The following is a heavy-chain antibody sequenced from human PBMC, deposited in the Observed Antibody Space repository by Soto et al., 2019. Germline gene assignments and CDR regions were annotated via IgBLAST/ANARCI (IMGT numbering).Heavy chain of an antibody. J-gene: IGHJ3*02. CDR3: ATGIVTTEDAFDI. Sequence: QVQLVESGGGVVQPGRSLRLSCAASGLTFTRYAMHWVRQAPGKGPEWVSLISYDGSKKYYADSVKGRFTISRDNSKNTLFLQMSSLRTEDTAVYYCATGIVTTEDAFDIWGQGTMVTVSS. D-gene: IGHD5-12*01. V-gene: IGHV3-30-3*01. CDR1: GLTFTRYA. CDR2: ISYDGSKK.